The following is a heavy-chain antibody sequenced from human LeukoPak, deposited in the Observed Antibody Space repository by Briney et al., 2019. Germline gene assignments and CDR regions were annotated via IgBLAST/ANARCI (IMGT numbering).Heavy chain of an antibody. D-gene: IGHD2-21*02. CDR2: ISSNGRST. CDR3: AREVCSGDWHPEH. CDR1: GFIFSGYA. V-gene: IGHV3-64*01. Sequence: GGSLRLSCAASGFIFSGYAMYWVRQAPGRGLEYVSLISSNGRSTYYANSVKGRFTVSRDNSKNTLYLQMGRLRSEDMAVYYRAREVCSGDWHPEHWGPGTLVTVSS. J-gene: IGHJ1*01.